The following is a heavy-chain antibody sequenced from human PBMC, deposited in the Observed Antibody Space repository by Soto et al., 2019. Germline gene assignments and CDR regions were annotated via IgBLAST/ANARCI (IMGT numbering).Heavy chain of an antibody. V-gene: IGHV4-31*02. CDR3: ARSGMTTVTRRFDY. J-gene: IGHJ4*02. Sequence: SETLSLTCTVSGGSISSGGYYWSWIRQHPGKGLEWIGEINHSGSTNYNPSLKSRVTISVDTSKNQFSLKLSSVTAADTAVYYCARSGMTTVTRRFDYWGQGTLVTVSS. CDR1: GGSISSGGYY. CDR2: INHSGST. D-gene: IGHD4-17*01.